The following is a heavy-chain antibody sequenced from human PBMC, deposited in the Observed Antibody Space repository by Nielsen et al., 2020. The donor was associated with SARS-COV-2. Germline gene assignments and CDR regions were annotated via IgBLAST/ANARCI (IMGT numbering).Heavy chain of an antibody. CDR2: ISWDGGST. V-gene: IGHV3-43D*03. Sequence: GGSLRLSCAASGFTFSSYAMSWVRQAPGKGLEWVSLISWDGGSTYYADSVKGRFTISRDNSKNSLYLQMNSLRAEDTALYYCAKDNVVRGTDAFDIWGQGTMVT. CDR1: GFTFSSYA. D-gene: IGHD3-10*01. CDR3: AKDNVVRGTDAFDI. J-gene: IGHJ3*02.